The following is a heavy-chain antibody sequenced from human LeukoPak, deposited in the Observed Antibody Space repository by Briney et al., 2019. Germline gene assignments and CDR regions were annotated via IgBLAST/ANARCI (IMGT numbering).Heavy chain of an antibody. V-gene: IGHV4-39*01. CDR1: GGSISSSPYY. CDR3: ARQLIYYDSSGYYPYYFDY. Sequence: SETLSLTCTVSGGSISSSPYYWGWIRQPPGKGLEWIGSIYYSGTTHYSPSLESRVTISVDTSKNQFTLKLSSVTAADTAVYYCARQLIYYDSSGYYPYYFDYWGQGTLVTVSS. D-gene: IGHD3-22*01. J-gene: IGHJ4*02. CDR2: IYYSGTT.